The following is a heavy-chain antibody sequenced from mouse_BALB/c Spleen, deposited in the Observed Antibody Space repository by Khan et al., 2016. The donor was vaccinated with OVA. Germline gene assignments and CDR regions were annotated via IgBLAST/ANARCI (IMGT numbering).Heavy chain of an antibody. J-gene: IGHJ3*01. V-gene: IGHV1-4*01. CDR3: SRVGPYHGNYGAWVAY. CDR2: INPTNIYT. D-gene: IGHD2-10*01. CDR1: GYTFTSYT. Sequence: QVQLQQSGAELARPGASVKMSCKASGYTFTSYTIHWVKQRPGQGLEWIGYINPTNIYTNYNQKFRDKATLTADKSSRTAYMHLSSLPSEDSQVYDCSRVGPYHGNYGAWVAYWGQGTLVTVSA.